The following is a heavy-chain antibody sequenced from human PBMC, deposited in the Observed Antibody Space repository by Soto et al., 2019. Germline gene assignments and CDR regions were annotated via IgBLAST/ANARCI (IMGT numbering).Heavy chain of an antibody. V-gene: IGHV3-53*01. D-gene: IGHD6-13*01. CDR1: GFTVSSNY. CDR2: IYSGGST. Sequence: GGSLRLSCAASGFTVSSNYMSWVRQAPGKGLEWVSVIYSGGSTYYADSVKGRFTISRDNSKNTLYLQMNSLRAEDTAVYYCARDAGIAAAGSPYYGMDVWGQGTTVTVSS. CDR3: ARDAGIAAAGSPYYGMDV. J-gene: IGHJ6*02.